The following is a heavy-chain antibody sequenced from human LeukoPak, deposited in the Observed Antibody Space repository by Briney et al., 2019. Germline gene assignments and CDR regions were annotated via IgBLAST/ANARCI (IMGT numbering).Heavy chain of an antibody. CDR2: IYYSGST. D-gene: IGHD3-3*01. CDR3: ARSYDFWSANRFDP. J-gene: IGHJ5*02. Sequence: SETLSLTCTVSGGSISSYYWSWIRQPPGKGLEWIGYIYYSGSTNYTPSLKSRVTISVDTSKNQFSLKLSSVTAADTAVYYCARSYDFWSANRFDPWGQGTLVTVSS. CDR1: GGSISSYY. V-gene: IGHV4-59*01.